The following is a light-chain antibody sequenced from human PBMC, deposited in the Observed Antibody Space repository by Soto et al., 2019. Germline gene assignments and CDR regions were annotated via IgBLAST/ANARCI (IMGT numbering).Light chain of an antibody. J-gene: IGLJ1*01. V-gene: IGLV2-14*01. CDR3: NSYTSSSTYV. CDR1: SSDVGGYSY. CDR2: DVS. Sequence: SVLTQPASVSGSPGQSIIISCTGTSSDVGGYSYVSWYQQHPGKAPKLVIYDVSNRPSGVSNRFSGSKSGNTASLTISGLQAEDEADYYCNSYTSSSTYVFGTGTKVTVL.